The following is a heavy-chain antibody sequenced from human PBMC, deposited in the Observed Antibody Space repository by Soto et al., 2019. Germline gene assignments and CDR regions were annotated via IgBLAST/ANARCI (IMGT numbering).Heavy chain of an antibody. Sequence: QVQLVQSGAEVKKPGSSVKVSCKASGGTFSSYAISWVRQAPGQGLEWMGGIIPIFGTANYAQKFQGRVTSTAEESTSTAYMELSSLRSEDTAVYYCARDRGYSSGWPSGMDVWGQGTTVTVSS. D-gene: IGHD6-19*01. V-gene: IGHV1-69*01. J-gene: IGHJ6*02. CDR3: ARDRGYSSGWPSGMDV. CDR1: GGTFSSYA. CDR2: IIPIFGTA.